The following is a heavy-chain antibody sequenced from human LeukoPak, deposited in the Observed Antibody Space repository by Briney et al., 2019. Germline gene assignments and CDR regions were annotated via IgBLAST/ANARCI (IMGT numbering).Heavy chain of an antibody. V-gene: IGHV1-69*05. CDR3: ARVPATATKNNVVYYYYMDV. D-gene: IGHD2-15*01. CDR2: IIPIFGTA. CDR1: GGTFSSYA. Sequence: GASVKVSCKASGGTFSSYAISWVRQAPGQGLEWMGGIIPIFGTANYAQKFQGRVTMTRDTSISTAYMELSRLRSDDTAVYYCARVPATATKNNVVYYYYMDVWGKGTTVTVSS. J-gene: IGHJ6*03.